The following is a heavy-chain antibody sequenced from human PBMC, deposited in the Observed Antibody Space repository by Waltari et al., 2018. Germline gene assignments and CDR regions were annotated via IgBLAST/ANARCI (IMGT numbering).Heavy chain of an antibody. CDR3: ATVNSRDDITGTTGGGY. J-gene: IGHJ4*02. Sequence: VQLVQSGAEVKKPGATVKISCKVSGYTFADYYMHWVQQAPGNGLEWMVVVDPEDGETIYAEKFQGRVTITADTSTDTAYMELSSLRSEDTAVYYCATVNSRDDITGTTGGGYWGQGTLVTVSS. V-gene: IGHV1-69-2*01. CDR2: VDPEDGET. CDR1: GYTFADYY. D-gene: IGHD1-7*01.